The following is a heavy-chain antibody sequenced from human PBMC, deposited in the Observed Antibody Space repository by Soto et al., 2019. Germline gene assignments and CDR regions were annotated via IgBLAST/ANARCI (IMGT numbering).Heavy chain of an antibody. CDR3: TTGSVEGY. J-gene: IGHJ4*02. V-gene: IGHV3-15*07. CDR2: IKTKTQGETT. Sequence: EVQLVESGGGLVKPGGSLRLSCTASGFSISSAWMNWVRQAPGKGLEWVGRIKTKTQGETTDYPAPVKGRFTISRDDSKNTLYLQMTSLEMEDTAVYYCTTGSVEGYWGQGTLVTVSS. D-gene: IGHD3-3*01. CDR1: GFSISSAW.